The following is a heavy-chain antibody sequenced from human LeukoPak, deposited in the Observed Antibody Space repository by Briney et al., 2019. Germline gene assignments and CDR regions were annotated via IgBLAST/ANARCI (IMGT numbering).Heavy chain of an antibody. CDR2: IHPTSCGT. D-gene: IGHD4-17*01. CDR1: GYVFTPYY. Sequence: APVNVSCLPSGYVFTPYYVHVVRRAPGEGLEWRGWIHPTSCGTNYAQKFQGRLTMTRATSISTAYMELSRLASADTAVYYCARADYGHYFDYWGQGTLVTVSS. CDR3: ARADYGHYFDY. V-gene: IGHV1-2*02. J-gene: IGHJ4*02.